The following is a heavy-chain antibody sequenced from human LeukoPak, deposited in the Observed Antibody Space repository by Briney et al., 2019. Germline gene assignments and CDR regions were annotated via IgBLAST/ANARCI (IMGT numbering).Heavy chain of an antibody. CDR3: AKDSRSWYYYLDY. D-gene: IGHD6-13*01. J-gene: IGHJ4*02. CDR1: GFTFSNYG. Sequence: PGRSLRLSCAASGFTFSNYGMHWVRRAPGKGLEWVAVISYDGSNKYYADSVKGQFTISRDNSKNTLYLQMNSLRAEDTAVYYCAKDSRSWYYYLDYWGQGTLVTVSS. CDR2: ISYDGSNK. V-gene: IGHV3-30*18.